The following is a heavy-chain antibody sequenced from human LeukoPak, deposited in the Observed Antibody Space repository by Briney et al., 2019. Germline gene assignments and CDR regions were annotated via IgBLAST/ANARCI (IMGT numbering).Heavy chain of an antibody. CDR1: GFTFKSYW. V-gene: IGHV3-7*01. Sequence: GGSLRLSCVVSGFTFKSYWMSWVRQAPEKGLEWVANMKRDGSEKNYVDSVKGRFTISRDNAKNSLYLQMNSLRVEDTAVYYCAREDDVIVPAHRGDWFDPWGQGTLVTVSS. J-gene: IGHJ5*02. D-gene: IGHD2-2*01. CDR2: MKRDGSEK. CDR3: AREDDVIVPAHRGDWFDP.